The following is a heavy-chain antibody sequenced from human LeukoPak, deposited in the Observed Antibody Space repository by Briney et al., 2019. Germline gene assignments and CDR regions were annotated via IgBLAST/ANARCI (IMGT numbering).Heavy chain of an antibody. Sequence: SETLSLTCAVSGGSITSSGYYWGWIRQPPGKGLERIGSIYCSGSTYHNPSLKSRVTISVDTSKNQFSLKLSSVTAADTAVYYCARHGRADQRYIDLWGRGTLVTVSS. CDR1: GGSITSSGYY. D-gene: IGHD1-14*01. CDR2: IYCSGST. CDR3: ARHGRADQRYIDL. J-gene: IGHJ2*01. V-gene: IGHV4-39*01.